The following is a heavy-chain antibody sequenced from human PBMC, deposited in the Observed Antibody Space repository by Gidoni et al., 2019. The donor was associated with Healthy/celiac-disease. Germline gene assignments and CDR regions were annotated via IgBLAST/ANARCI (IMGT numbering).Heavy chain of an antibody. V-gene: IGHV3-23*01. Sequence: ELQLLESGGGVVQPGGSLRRSCAASGFTFSSYAMRWVRPAPGKGLEWVSAISGSGGSTYYADSVKGRFTISRDNSKNTLYLQMNSLRAEDTAVYYCARGGLAAYWGQGTLVTVSS. CDR1: GFTFSSYA. D-gene: IGHD3-16*01. CDR2: ISGSGGST. CDR3: ARGGLAAY. J-gene: IGHJ4*02.